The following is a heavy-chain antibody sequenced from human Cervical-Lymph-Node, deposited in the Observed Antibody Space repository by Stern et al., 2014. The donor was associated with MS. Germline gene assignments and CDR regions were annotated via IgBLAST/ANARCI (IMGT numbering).Heavy chain of an antibody. Sequence: VQLVESGGGLVKPGGALRLSCAASGFTFSDYYMNWIRQAPGKGLEWVSYIIGRDGTIFYADSVKGRFTISRDNAKKSLYLQMNSLRAEDTAVYYCARAGGSKDDFWGQGTLVTVSS. V-gene: IGHV3-11*01. CDR3: ARAGGSKDDF. J-gene: IGHJ4*02. CDR2: IIGRDGTI. CDR1: GFTFSDYY. D-gene: IGHD3-10*01.